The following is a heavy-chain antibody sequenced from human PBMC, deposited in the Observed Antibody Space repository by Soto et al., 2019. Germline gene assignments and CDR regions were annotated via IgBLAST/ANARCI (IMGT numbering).Heavy chain of an antibody. CDR3: AHSAGPTVTTTGFFDY. D-gene: IGHD4-17*01. CDR1: GFSLSTSGVG. V-gene: IGHV2-5*02. Sequence: SGPTLVNPTQTLTLTCTFSGFSLSTSGVGVGWIRQPPGKALEWLALIYWDDDKRYSPSLKSRLTITKDTSKNQVVLTMTNMDPVDTVTFYCAHSAGPTVTTTGFFDYWGQGTLVTVSS. J-gene: IGHJ4*02. CDR2: IYWDDDK.